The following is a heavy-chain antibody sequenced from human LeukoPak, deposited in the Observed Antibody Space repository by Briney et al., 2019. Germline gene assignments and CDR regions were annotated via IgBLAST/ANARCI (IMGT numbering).Heavy chain of an antibody. CDR1: GFTFSSYA. D-gene: IGHD3-10*01. CDR3: AKERSESAMVRGVTIVFDY. CDR2: ISYDGSNK. J-gene: IGHJ4*02. V-gene: IGHV3-30-3*01. Sequence: GGSLRLSCAASGFTFSSYAMHWVRQAPGKGLEWVAVISYDGSNKYYADSVKGRFTISRDNSKNTLYLQMNSLRAEDTAVYYCAKERSESAMVRGVTIVFDYWGQGTLVTVSS.